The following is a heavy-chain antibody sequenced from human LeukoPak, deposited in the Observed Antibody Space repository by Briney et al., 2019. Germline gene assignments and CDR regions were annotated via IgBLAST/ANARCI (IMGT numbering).Heavy chain of an antibody. D-gene: IGHD1-14*01. Sequence: GGSLRLSCTASGFTFGDYAMTWVRQAPGKGLECVGFIRSKAYGGATEYAASVKGRFTISRDDSKSIAYLQMNSLKTEDTAVYYCTRWIRTSNLDYWGQGALVTVSS. J-gene: IGHJ4*02. CDR2: IRSKAYGGAT. CDR3: TRWIRTSNLDY. V-gene: IGHV3-49*04. CDR1: GFTFGDYA.